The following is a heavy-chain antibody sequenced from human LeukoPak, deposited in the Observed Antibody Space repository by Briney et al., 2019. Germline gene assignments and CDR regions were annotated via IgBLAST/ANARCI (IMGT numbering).Heavy chain of an antibody. CDR2: INSGGST. D-gene: IGHD3-16*01. Sequence: GGSLRLSCAASGLTVSSNYMSWVRQAPGKGLEWVSGINSGGSTSYTDSVKGRFTISRDNSKNTLYLQMNSLRAEDTAVYYCARTWGYRFDTWGQGTLVTVSS. CDR3: ARTWGYRFDT. V-gene: IGHV3-53*01. J-gene: IGHJ5*02. CDR1: GLTVSSNY.